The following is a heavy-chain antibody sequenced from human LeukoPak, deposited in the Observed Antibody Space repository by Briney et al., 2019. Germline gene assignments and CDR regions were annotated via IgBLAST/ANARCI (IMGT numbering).Heavy chain of an antibody. Sequence: QSGGSLRLSCAASGFTFSSYWMHWVRQAPGKGLVWVSRINSDGSSTSYADSVKGRFTISRDNAKNTLYPQMNSLRAEDTAVYYCARGRTGDIVATYDAFDIWGQGTMVTVSS. CDR3: ARGRTGDIVATYDAFDI. D-gene: IGHD5-12*01. V-gene: IGHV3-74*01. CDR1: GFTFSSYW. CDR2: INSDGSST. J-gene: IGHJ3*02.